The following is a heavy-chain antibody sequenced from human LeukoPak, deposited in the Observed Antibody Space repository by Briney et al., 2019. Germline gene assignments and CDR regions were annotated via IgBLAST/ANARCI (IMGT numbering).Heavy chain of an antibody. J-gene: IGHJ5*02. Sequence: EGSLRLSCAASGFTFSSYAMSWVRQAPGKGLEWVSAISGSGGSTYYADSVKGRFTISRDNSKNTLYLQMNSLRAEDTAVYYCAKAGRGYSYGRGVGFNWFDPWGQGTLVTVSS. V-gene: IGHV3-23*01. CDR1: GFTFSSYA. CDR2: ISGSGGST. CDR3: AKAGRGYSYGRGVGFNWFDP. D-gene: IGHD5-18*01.